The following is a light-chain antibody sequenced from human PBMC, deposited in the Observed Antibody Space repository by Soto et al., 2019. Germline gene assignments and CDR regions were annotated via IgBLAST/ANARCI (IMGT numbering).Light chain of an antibody. CDR1: QSISGW. J-gene: IGKJ1*01. CDR2: KAS. V-gene: IGKV1-5*03. CDR3: HQYNSSPWT. Sequence: DIQMTQSPSTVSASVGDRVTIACRASQSISGWLAWYQQKPGKAPKLLIYKASSLKSGVPSRFSGSGSGTEFTLTISSLQPDEFATYYCHQYNSSPWTFGQGTKVEV.